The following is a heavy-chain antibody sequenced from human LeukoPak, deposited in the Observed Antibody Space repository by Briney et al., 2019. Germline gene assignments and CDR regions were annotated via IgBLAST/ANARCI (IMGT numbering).Heavy chain of an antibody. CDR2: INWSGGST. Sequence: GGSLRLSCTASGFAFAEHGMSWVRQVPGKGLEWFSGINWSGGSTGYADPLRGRFTISRDNAKNSLYLQMDSLRAEDTALYYCARAPITSPFYFDYWGQGTLVTVSS. CDR1: GFAFAEHG. CDR3: ARAPITSPFYFDY. D-gene: IGHD2-2*01. J-gene: IGHJ4*02. V-gene: IGHV3-20*04.